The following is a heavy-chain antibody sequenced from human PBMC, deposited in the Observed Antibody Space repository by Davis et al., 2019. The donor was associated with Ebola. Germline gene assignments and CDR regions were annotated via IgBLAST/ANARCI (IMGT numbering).Heavy chain of an antibody. CDR1: GFTFSSYA. J-gene: IGHJ4*02. Sequence: GESLNIPCAASGFTFSSYAMRWVRQAPGKGLEWASAISGSGGSTYYADSVKGRFTISRDNSKNTLYLQMNSLRAEDTAVYYCAKDGEWELLLFDYWGQGTLVTVSS. CDR3: AKDGEWELLLFDY. D-gene: IGHD1-26*01. V-gene: IGHV3-23*01. CDR2: ISGSGGST.